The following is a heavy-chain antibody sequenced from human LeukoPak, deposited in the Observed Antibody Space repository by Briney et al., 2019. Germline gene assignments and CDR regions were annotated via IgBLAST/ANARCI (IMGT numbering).Heavy chain of an antibody. CDR1: GGSISSYY. J-gene: IGHJ4*02. CDR2: IYYSGST. Sequence: PETLSLTCTVSGGSISSYYWNWIRQPPGKGLEWIGYIYYSGSTNYNPSLKSRVTISVDTSTNRFSLNLRSVTAADTAVYYCARIRSSISPFDYWGRGTLVTVSS. CDR3: ARIRSSISPFDY. D-gene: IGHD2-2*01. V-gene: IGHV4-59*01.